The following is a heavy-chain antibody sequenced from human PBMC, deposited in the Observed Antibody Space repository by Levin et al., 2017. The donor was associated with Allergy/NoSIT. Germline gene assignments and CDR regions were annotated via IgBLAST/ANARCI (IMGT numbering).Heavy chain of an antibody. CDR2: IYYSGST. J-gene: IGHJ4*02. CDR3: ARADGSTFDC. Sequence: SETLSLTCTVSGGSISGGGYHWTWIRQHPEKGLEWIGYIYYSGSTFYNPSLKSRLMISVDTSKHQFSLNGSPVTAADTAVYYCARADGSTFDCWGQGALVTVAS. D-gene: IGHD2-2*03. V-gene: IGHV4-31*03. CDR1: GGSISGGGYH.